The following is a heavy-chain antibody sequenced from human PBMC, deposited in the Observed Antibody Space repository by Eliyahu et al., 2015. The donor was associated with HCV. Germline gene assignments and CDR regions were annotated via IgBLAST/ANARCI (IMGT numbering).Heavy chain of an antibody. CDR1: GFXFXXYA. V-gene: IGHV3-23*01. D-gene: IGHD1-26*01. CDR2: ISGSGDST. Sequence: EVHLLESGGGLAQPRGSXXLSCAASGFXFXXYAMGWXRQAPGKGXEXVSSISGSGDSTYYADSVKGRFTISRDNSKNTLFLQMSSLRAEDTAEYFCAKSPSILGATWYFDYWGQGTLVTVSS. CDR3: AKSPSILGATWYFDY. J-gene: IGHJ4*02.